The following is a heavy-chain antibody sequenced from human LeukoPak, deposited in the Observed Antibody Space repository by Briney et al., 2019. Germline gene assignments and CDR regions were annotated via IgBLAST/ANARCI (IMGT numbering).Heavy chain of an antibody. D-gene: IGHD5-24*01. CDR2: IIPIFGTA. V-gene: IGHV1-69*13. Sequence: SVKVSCKASGGTFSSYAISWVRQAPGQGLEWMGGIIPIFGTANYAQKFQGRVTITADESTSTAYMELSSLRSEDTAVYYCAISRDGYNLVNYFDYWGQGTLVTVST. CDR3: AISRDGYNLVNYFDY. CDR1: GGTFSSYA. J-gene: IGHJ4*02.